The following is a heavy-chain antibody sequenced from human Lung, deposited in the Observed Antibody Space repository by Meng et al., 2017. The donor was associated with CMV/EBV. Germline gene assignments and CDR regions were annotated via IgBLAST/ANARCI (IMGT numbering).Heavy chain of an antibody. CDR3: AHRRVVVVPAASFDP. CDR2: IYCNDDN. CDR1: FSYSISGVG. Sequence: FSYSISGVGVGWVRQPPGNALEWLACIYCNDDNRYSASLKSSLTITKDTSKNQVVLTMTNMDPVDTATDYCAHRRVVVVPAASFDPWGQGTLVTVSS. D-gene: IGHD2-2*01. V-gene: IGHV2-5*01. J-gene: IGHJ5*02.